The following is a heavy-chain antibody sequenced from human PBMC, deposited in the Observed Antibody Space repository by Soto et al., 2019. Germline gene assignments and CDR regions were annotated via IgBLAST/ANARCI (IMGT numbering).Heavy chain of an antibody. CDR2: IKQDGSEN. D-gene: IGHD2-15*01. CDR1: GFTFSRYW. V-gene: IGHV3-7*01. J-gene: IGHJ3*02. CDR3: AREDDRGLTVVNDSDALDI. Sequence: EVQLVESGGGLVQPGGSLRLSCAASGFTFSRYWMNWVRQAPGKGLEWVANIKQDGSENNYVDSVKGRFTISRDNAKKSLYLQMKSLRAEDTAVYYCAREDDRGLTVVNDSDALDIWGQGTMVTVSS.